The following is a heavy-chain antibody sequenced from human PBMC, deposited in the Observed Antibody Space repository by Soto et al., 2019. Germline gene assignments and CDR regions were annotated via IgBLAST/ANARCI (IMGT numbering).Heavy chain of an antibody. CDR3: ARDLGDTSGYYLGAFDI. J-gene: IGHJ3*02. V-gene: IGHV3-7*01. CDR1: GFTFSSYW. CDR2: LKQDGSEE. Sequence: GGSLRLSCAASGFTFSSYWMNWVRQAPGKGLEWVANLKQDGSEEYYVDSVKGRFTISRDNAKNSLYLQMNSLRAEDTAVYYCARDLGDTSGYYLGAFDIWGQGTMVTVSS. D-gene: IGHD3-22*01.